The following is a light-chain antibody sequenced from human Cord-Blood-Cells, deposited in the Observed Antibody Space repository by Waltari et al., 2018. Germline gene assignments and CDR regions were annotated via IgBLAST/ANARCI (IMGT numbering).Light chain of an antibody. CDR2: DVS. CDR3: SSYTSSSTPYV. Sequence: QSALTQPASVSGSPGQSITIPCPGTSSDVGGYNYVSWYQQHPGKAPKLMLYDVSNRPSGVSNRFSGSKSGNTASLTISGLQAEDEADYYCSSYTSSSTPYVFGTGTKVTVL. J-gene: IGLJ1*01. V-gene: IGLV2-14*03. CDR1: SSDVGGYNY.